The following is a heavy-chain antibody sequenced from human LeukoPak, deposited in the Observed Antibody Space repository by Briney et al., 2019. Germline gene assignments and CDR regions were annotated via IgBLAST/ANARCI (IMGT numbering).Heavy chain of an antibody. CDR3: AKSLLRVGALIGDY. Sequence: PGGSLRLSCAASGLTFSSYGMHWVRQAPGKGLEWVAVISYDGSNKYYADSVKGRFTISRDNSKNTLYLQMNSLRAEDTAVYYCAKSLLRVGALIGDYWGQGTLVTVSS. CDR2: ISYDGSNK. CDR1: GLTFSSYG. J-gene: IGHJ4*02. V-gene: IGHV3-30*18. D-gene: IGHD1-26*01.